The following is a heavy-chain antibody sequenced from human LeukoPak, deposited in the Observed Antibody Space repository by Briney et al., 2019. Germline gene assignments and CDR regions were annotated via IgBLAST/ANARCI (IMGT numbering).Heavy chain of an antibody. V-gene: IGHV4-61*02. Sequence: SETLSLTCTVSGGSISSGSYYWSWIRQPAGKGLEWIGRIYTSGSTNYNPSLKSRVTISVDTSKNQFSLKLSSVTAADTAVYYCARDRYSSSWYWFDPWGQGTLVTVSS. CDR3: ARDRYSSSWYWFDP. D-gene: IGHD6-13*01. CDR1: GGSISSGSYY. CDR2: IYTSGST. J-gene: IGHJ5*02.